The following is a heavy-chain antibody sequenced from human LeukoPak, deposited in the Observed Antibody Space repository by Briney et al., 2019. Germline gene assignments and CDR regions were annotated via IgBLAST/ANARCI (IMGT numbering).Heavy chain of an antibody. D-gene: IGHD5-12*01. Sequence: PSETLSLTCTVSRGSISASIRSYYWSWLRQPPGKGLEWIGYISSSGSTNDNPSLRSRVIISVDTSKNQFFLNLSSVSAADTAVYYCARVPLGYSGAYYFDYWGPGTLVTVSP. CDR2: ISSSGST. V-gene: IGHV4-61*01. CDR3: ARVPLGYSGAYYFDY. CDR1: RGSISASIRSYY. J-gene: IGHJ4*02.